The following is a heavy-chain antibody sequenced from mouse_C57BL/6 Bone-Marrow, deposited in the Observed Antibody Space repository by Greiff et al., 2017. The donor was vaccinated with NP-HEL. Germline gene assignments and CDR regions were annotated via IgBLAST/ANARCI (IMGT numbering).Heavy chain of an antibody. V-gene: IGHV1-5*01. CDR3: TNYYGSSYPYY. D-gene: IGHD1-1*01. J-gene: IGHJ2*01. CDR2: IYPGNSDT. Sequence: VQLQQSGTVLARPGASVKMSCKTSGYTFTSYWMHWVKQRPGQGLEWIGAIYPGNSDTSYNQKFKGKAKLTAVTSASTAYMELSSLTNEDSAVYYCTNYYGSSYPYYWGQGTTLTVSS. CDR1: GYTFTSYW.